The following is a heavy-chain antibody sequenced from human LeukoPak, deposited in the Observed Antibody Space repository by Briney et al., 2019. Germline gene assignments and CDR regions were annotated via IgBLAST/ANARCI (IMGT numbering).Heavy chain of an antibody. CDR2: INHSGST. D-gene: IGHD6-6*01. CDR3: ASTGSSQRKYYYYGMDV. Sequence: SETLSLTCAVYGGSFSGYYWSWIRQPPGKGLEWIGEINHSGSTNYNPSLKSRFTISVDTSKNQFSLKLSSVTAADTAVYYCASTGSSQRKYYYYGMDVWGQGTTVTVSS. V-gene: IGHV4-34*01. J-gene: IGHJ6*02. CDR1: GGSFSGYY.